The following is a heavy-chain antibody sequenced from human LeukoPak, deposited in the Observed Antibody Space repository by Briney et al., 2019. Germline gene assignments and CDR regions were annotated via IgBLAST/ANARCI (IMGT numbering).Heavy chain of an antibody. V-gene: IGHV3-53*01. CDR1: GFTVSSNY. CDR3: ASTAYNSGSYFYYYGMDV. D-gene: IGHD3-10*01. Sequence: GSLRLSCAASGFTVSSNYMSWVRQAPGKGLEWVSVIYSGGSTYYADSVKGRFTISRDNSKNTLYLQMNSLRAEDTAVYYCASTAYNSGSYFYYYGMDVWGQGTTVTVSS. CDR2: IYSGGST. J-gene: IGHJ6*02.